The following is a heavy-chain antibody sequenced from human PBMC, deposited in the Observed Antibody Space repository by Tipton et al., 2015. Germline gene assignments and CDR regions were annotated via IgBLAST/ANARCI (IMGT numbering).Heavy chain of an antibody. D-gene: IGHD5-18*01. CDR3: ARDTKPRGLQLWYGMDV. V-gene: IGHV4-31*03. Sequence: TLSLTCTVSGGSIYSGDDYWSWIRQHPGSGLEWVGYIYYTGSTYYNPSLRSRVAMSLDTSKTQFSLKLSSVTAADTAVYYCARDTKPRGLQLWYGMDVWGQGTTVTVSS. CDR1: GGSIYSGDDY. J-gene: IGHJ6*02. CDR2: IYYTGST.